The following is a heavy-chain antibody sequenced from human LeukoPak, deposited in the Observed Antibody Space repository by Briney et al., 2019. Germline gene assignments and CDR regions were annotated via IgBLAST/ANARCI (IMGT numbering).Heavy chain of an antibody. Sequence: GGSLKLSCAASGFTFRGSAMHWVRQASGKGLEWAGRIRRKANNYATAYAASVKGRFTISRDDSKNTAYLQMNSLKTEDTAVYYCTTQPDCSSTSCSEPFDYWGQGTLVTVSS. V-gene: IGHV3-73*01. D-gene: IGHD2-2*01. CDR1: GFTFRGSA. CDR2: IRRKANNYAT. J-gene: IGHJ4*02. CDR3: TTQPDCSSTSCSEPFDY.